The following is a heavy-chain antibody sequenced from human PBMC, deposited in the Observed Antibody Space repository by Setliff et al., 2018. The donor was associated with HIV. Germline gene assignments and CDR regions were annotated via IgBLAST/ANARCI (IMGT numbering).Heavy chain of an antibody. CDR2: ISHSGNT. J-gene: IGHJ5*02. Sequence: SETLSLTCTVSGDSINTHYWSWIRQPPGKGLEWIGCISHSGNTNFNPSLNSRVTISLDTSKNQFSLRLTSLTAADTAIYYCARSTVGAGASFPWGRGILVTVAS. V-gene: IGHV4-59*11. CDR1: GDSINTHY. D-gene: IGHD1-26*01. CDR3: ARSTVGAGASFP.